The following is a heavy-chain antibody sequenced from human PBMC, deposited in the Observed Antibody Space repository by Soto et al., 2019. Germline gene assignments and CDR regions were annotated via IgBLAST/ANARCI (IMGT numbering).Heavy chain of an antibody. CDR1: GGSISSYY. V-gene: IGHV4-59*08. CDR3: ARHRGQRSPLVMVDY. J-gene: IGHJ4*02. Sequence: SETLSLTCTVSGGSISSYYWSWIRQPPGKGLEWIGYIYYSGSTNYNPSLKSRVTISVDTSKNQFSLKLSSVTAADTAVYYCARHRGQRSPLVMVDYWGQGTLVTVPS. D-gene: IGHD2-15*01. CDR2: IYYSGST.